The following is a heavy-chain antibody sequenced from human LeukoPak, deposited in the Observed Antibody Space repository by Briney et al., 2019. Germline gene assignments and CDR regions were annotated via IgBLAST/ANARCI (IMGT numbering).Heavy chain of an antibody. CDR2: INHSGST. CDR1: GGSFSGYY. J-gene: IGHJ4*02. V-gene: IGHV4-34*01. CDR3: ARQGVAVASYYFDY. D-gene: IGHD6-19*01. Sequence: SETLSLTCAVYGGSFSGYYWSWIRQPPGKGLEWIGEINHSGSTNYNPSLKSRVTISVDTSKNQFSLKLSSVTAADTAVYYCARQGVAVASYYFDYWGQGTLVTVSS.